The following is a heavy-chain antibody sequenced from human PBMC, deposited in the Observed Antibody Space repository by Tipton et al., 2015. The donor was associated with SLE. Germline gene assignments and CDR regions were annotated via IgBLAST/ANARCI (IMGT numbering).Heavy chain of an antibody. V-gene: IGHV4-38-2*02. CDR1: GFSISSGYY. CDR3: ARDVPAPTGGV. CDR2: IYHSGTT. J-gene: IGHJ4*02. Sequence: TLSLTCSVSGFSISSGYYWGWIRQPPGKGLEWIGSIYHSGTTYYNPSLKTRVTISVDTSKNQFSLKMNSVTAADMAVYYCARDVPAPTGGVWGQGTLVTVSS. D-gene: IGHD7-27*01.